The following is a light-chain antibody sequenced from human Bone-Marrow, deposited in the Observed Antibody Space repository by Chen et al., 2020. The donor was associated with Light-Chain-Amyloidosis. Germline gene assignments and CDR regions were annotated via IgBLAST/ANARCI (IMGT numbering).Light chain of an antibody. V-gene: IGLV6-57*01. CDR2: EDD. J-gene: IGLJ3*02. CDR3: QSYQGSSQGV. CDR1: SGSIATNY. Sequence: NFMLTQPHSVSESPGKTVIISCTRSSGSIATNYVQWYQQRPGSSPTTVSYEDDQRPSGVPDRFSGSIDRSSNSATLTISGLNTEDEAGYYCQSYQGSSQGVFGGGTKLTVL.